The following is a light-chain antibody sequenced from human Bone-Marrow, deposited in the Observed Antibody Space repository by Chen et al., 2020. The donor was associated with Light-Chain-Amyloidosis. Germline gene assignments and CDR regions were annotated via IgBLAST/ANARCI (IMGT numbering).Light chain of an antibody. CDR2: AAS. V-gene: IGKV1-8*01. CDR1: QGISSY. CDR3: QQYYSNPT. J-gene: IGKJ5*01. Sequence: AIRMTQSPSSFSASTGDRVTIPCRASQGISSYLAWYQQKPGKAPKLLIYAASSLQSGVPSRFSGRGSATDFTLSISCLQTEDFATYYCQQYYSNPTLGHGTRLEIK.